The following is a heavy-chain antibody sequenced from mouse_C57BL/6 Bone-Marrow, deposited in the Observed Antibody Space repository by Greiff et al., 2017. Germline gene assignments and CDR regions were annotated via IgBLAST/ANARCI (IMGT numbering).Heavy chain of an antibody. Sequence: EVQLQQSGPELVKPGASVKISCKASGYTFTDYYMNRVKQSHGKSLEWIGDINPNNGGTSYNQKFKGKATLTVDKSSSTAYMELRSLTSEDSAVYYCANYYGSYWYFDVWGTGTTVTVSS. D-gene: IGHD1-1*01. CDR1: GYTFTDYY. J-gene: IGHJ1*03. CDR2: INPNNGGT. CDR3: ANYYGSYWYFDV. V-gene: IGHV1-26*01.